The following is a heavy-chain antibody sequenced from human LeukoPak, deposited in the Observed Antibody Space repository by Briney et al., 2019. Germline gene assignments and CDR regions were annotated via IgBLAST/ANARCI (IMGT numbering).Heavy chain of an antibody. CDR3: ARDGFGELLPVDY. J-gene: IGHJ4*02. D-gene: IGHD3-10*01. CDR1: GYTYTSYG. Sequence: ASVKVSCKASGYTYTSYGIRWVRQAPVQVIGWMGSISAYNGNTNYAQKLQGRVTMPTDTSTSTAYMELRSLRSDDTAVYYCARDGFGELLPVDYWGQGTLVTVSS. V-gene: IGHV1-18*04. CDR2: ISAYNGNT.